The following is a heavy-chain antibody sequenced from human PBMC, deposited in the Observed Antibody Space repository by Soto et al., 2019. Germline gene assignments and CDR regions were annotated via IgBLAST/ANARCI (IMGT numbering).Heavy chain of an antibody. Sequence: GGSLRRSYAASGFTFSSYGMHWVRQAPGKGLEWVAVISYDGSNKYYADSVKGRFTISRDNSKNPLYLQMNSLRAADTAVYYCAKGSGYRPLDYWGQGTLVTVSS. V-gene: IGHV3-30*18. CDR2: ISYDGSNK. CDR1: GFTFSSYG. J-gene: IGHJ4*02. CDR3: AKGSGYRPLDY. D-gene: IGHD5-12*01.